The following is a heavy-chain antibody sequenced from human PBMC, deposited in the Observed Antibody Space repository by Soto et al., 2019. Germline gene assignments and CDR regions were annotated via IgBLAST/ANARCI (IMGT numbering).Heavy chain of an antibody. CDR1: GGSFSGYY. D-gene: IGHD2-2*01. V-gene: IGHV4-34*01. CDR3: ARAARSTSIDY. J-gene: IGHJ4*02. CDR2: INHSGST. Sequence: SETLSLTCAVYGGSFSGYYWSWIRQPPGKGLEWIGEINHSGSTNYNPSLKSRVTISVDTSKNQFSLKLSSVTAADTAVYYCARAARSTSIDYWGPGTLVTVSS.